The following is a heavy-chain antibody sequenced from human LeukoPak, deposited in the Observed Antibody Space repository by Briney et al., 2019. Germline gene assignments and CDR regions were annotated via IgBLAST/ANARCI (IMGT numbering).Heavy chain of an antibody. CDR3: ARARGSSTTYYYHYMDV. Sequence: SGGSLRLSCAASRFTFDDYGMSWVRQAPGKGLEWVSGIDWNGGSKGYADSVKGRFTISRDNAKNSLYLQINSLRAEDTALYYCARARGSSTTYYYHYMDVWGKGTTVTVSS. CDR1: RFTFDDYG. J-gene: IGHJ6*03. D-gene: IGHD6-6*01. V-gene: IGHV3-20*04. CDR2: IDWNGGSK.